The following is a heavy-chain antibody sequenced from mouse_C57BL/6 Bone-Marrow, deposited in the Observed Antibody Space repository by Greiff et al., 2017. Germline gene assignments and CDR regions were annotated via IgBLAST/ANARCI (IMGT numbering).Heavy chain of an antibody. Sequence: QVQLKQPGAELVMPGASVKLSCKASGYTFTSYWMHWVKQRPGQGLEWIGEIDPSDSYTTYNQKFKGKSPLTVDKSSSTAYMQLSSLTSEDSSVSYCASSYYNYGEDFDVWGTGTTVTVSS. CDR3: ASSYYNYGEDFDV. V-gene: IGHV1-69*01. J-gene: IGHJ1*03. CDR1: GYTFTSYW. CDR2: IDPSDSYT. D-gene: IGHD2-4*01.